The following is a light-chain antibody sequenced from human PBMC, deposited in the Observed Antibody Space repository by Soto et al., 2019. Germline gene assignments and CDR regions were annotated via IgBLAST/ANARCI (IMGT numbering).Light chain of an antibody. CDR3: QAWDISTGI. CDR2: QDK. Sequence: SYELTQPPSVSVSPGQTAIITCSGDKLGDNYACWYQQKPGQSPVLVIYQDKKRPSGIPERFSGSNSGNTATLTISGTQAMDEADYYCQAWDISTGIFGGGTKVTVL. V-gene: IGLV3-1*01. CDR1: KLGDNY. J-gene: IGLJ2*01.